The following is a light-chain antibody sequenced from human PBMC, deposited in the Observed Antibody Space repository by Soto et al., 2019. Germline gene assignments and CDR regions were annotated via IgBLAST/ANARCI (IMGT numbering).Light chain of an antibody. CDR1: QSISNY. V-gene: IGKV1-39*01. Sequence: DIQMTQSPSSLSASVGDRVTITCRASQSISNYLNWYQQKPGKAPTLLIYAASSLQSGVPSRFSGSGSGTDFSLTISNLQPEDSATYYCQRSYSPTLTFGGGTKMEI. CDR2: AAS. J-gene: IGKJ4*01. CDR3: QRSYSPTLT.